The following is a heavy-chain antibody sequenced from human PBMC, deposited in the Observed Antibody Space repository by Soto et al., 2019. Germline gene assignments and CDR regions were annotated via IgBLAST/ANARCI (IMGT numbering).Heavy chain of an antibody. CDR2: IKSKTDGGTT. Sequence: EVQLVESGGGLVKPGGSLRLSCAASGFTFSNAWMSWVRQAPGKGLEWVGRIKSKTDGGTTDYAAPVKGRFTISRDDSKNTLYLQMNSLKTEDTAVYYCTTDLFYDYIWGSYRREAVFDYWGQGTLVTVSS. CDR1: GFTFSNAW. V-gene: IGHV3-15*01. J-gene: IGHJ4*02. D-gene: IGHD3-16*02. CDR3: TTDLFYDYIWGSYRREAVFDY.